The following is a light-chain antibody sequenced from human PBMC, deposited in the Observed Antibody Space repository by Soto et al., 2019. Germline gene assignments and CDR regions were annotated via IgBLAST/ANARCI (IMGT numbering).Light chain of an antibody. Sequence: QSALTQPPSASGSLGQSVTISCTGTSSDVGGYNYVSWYQQHPGKAPKLMIYEVSKRPSGVPDRFSGSKSGNTASLTVSGLQAEDEADYYCSSYAGSNTPYVFGTGTKLTVL. CDR1: SSDVGGYNY. CDR2: EVS. CDR3: SSYAGSNTPYV. J-gene: IGLJ1*01. V-gene: IGLV2-8*01.